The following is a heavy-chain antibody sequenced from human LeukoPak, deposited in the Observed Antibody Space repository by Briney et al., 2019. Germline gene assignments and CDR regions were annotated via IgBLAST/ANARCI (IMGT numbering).Heavy chain of an antibody. J-gene: IGHJ6*02. Sequence: GRSLRPSCAASGSTLSRYWTHWVRQAPGKGLVWVSRINSVVSTTTYADSVKSRFTISPDNAKNTPHLQMNRLRAEDTAVYYWTRYCLGGSCAPASYARDIWGQGTTVTVSS. CDR1: GSTLSRYW. V-gene: IGHV3-74*01. CDR2: INSVVSTT. D-gene: IGHD2-15*01. CDR3: TRYCLGGSCAPASYARDI.